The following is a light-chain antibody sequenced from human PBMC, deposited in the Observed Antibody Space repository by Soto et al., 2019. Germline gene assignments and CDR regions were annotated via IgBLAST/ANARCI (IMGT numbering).Light chain of an antibody. CDR1: SSDVGGCNY. Sequence: QSALTQPASVSGSPGQSITISCTGTSSDVGGCNYVSWYQQHPGKAPKLMIYDVSNRPSGVSNRFSGSKSGNTASLTISGLQPEDEADYYCNSYTSSGTGVFGTGTKLTVL. J-gene: IGLJ1*01. CDR2: DVS. V-gene: IGLV2-14*01. CDR3: NSYTSSGTGV.